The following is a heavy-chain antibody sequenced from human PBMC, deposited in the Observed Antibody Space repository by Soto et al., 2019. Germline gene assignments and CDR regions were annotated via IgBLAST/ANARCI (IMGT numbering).Heavy chain of an antibody. CDR3: ARALDAVVSASPRADAFDI. CDR1: GGIFTRNA. Sequence: QVQLVQSGAEVKKPGSSVKVSCKASGGIFTRNAFSWVRQAPGQGLEWMGGFIPLFGTANYAQRFQGRVTITADKSASTADMELNSLRSEDAALYYSARALDAVVSASPRADAFDIWGQGTMVNVSS. D-gene: IGHD2-21*01. V-gene: IGHV1-69*06. CDR2: FIPLFGTA. J-gene: IGHJ3*02.